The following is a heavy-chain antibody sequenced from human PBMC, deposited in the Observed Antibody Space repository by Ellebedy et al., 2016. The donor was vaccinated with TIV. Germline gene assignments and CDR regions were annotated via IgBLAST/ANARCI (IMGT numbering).Heavy chain of an antibody. V-gene: IGHV3-7*01. J-gene: IGHJ1*01. CDR3: ALQGWLVQH. Sequence: GESLKIPCAASGFTFGSHWMAWVRQTPGKGLEWVANINQDEGQKYYLDSVKGRFTISRDNAENSLFLQMNSLTVEDTAVYYCALQGWLVQHWGQGTLVTVSS. CDR2: INQDEGQK. D-gene: IGHD6-19*01. CDR1: GFTFGSHW.